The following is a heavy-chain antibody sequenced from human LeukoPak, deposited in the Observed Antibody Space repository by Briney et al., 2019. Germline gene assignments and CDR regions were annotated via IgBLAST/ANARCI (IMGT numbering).Heavy chain of an antibody. Sequence: PSETLSLTCTVSGGSISSYYWSWIRQPPGKELEWIGYIYYSGSTNYNPSLKSRVTISVDTSKNQFSLKLSYVTAADTAVYYCARGYEYSSSWYGYYYYYYYMDVWGKGTTVTISS. CDR2: IYYSGST. CDR1: GGSISSYY. CDR3: ARGYEYSSSWYGYYYYYYYMDV. D-gene: IGHD6-13*01. V-gene: IGHV4-59*01. J-gene: IGHJ6*03.